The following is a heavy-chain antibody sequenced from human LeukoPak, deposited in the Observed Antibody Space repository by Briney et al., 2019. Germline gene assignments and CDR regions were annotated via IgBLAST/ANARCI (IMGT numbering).Heavy chain of an antibody. CDR3: AAHLEMATIIDAFDI. V-gene: IGHV1-58*02. Sequence: ASVKVSCKASGFTFTSSAMQWVRQARGQRLEWIGWIVVGSGNTNYAQKFQERVTITRDMSTSTAYMEPSSLRSEDTAEYYCAAHLEMATIIDAFDIWGQGTMVTVSS. CDR2: IVVGSGNT. J-gene: IGHJ3*02. CDR1: GFTFTSSA. D-gene: IGHD5-24*01.